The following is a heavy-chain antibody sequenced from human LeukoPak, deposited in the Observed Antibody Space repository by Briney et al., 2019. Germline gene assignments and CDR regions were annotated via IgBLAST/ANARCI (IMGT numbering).Heavy chain of an antibody. CDR2: IYHSGST. J-gene: IGHJ4*02. CDR1: GYSISSGYY. D-gene: IGHD2-15*01. V-gene: IGHV4-38-2*02. CDR3: ARDLATRKSSGGRSETDY. Sequence: TSETLSLTCTVSGYSISSGYYWGWIRQPPGKGLEWIGSIYHSGSTYYNPSLKSRVTISVDTSKNQFSLKLSSVTATDTAVYYCARDLATRKSSGGRSETDYWGQGTLVTVSS.